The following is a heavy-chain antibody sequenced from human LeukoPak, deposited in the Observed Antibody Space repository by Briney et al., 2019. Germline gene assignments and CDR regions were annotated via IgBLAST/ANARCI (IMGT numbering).Heavy chain of an antibody. CDR3: ARGPATFYYGSGSYYNGYYFDY. J-gene: IGHJ4*02. CDR1: GYTFTSYY. V-gene: IGHV1-46*01. Sequence: ASVKVSCKASGYTFTSYYMHWVRQAPGQGLEWMGIINPSGGSTNYAQKLQGRVTMTTDTSTSTAYMELRSLRSDDTAVYYCARGPATFYYGSGSYYNGYYFDYWGQGTLVTVSS. D-gene: IGHD3-10*01. CDR2: INPSGGST.